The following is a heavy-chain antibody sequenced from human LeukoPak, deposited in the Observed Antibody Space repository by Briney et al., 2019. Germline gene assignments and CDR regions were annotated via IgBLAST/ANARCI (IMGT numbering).Heavy chain of an antibody. V-gene: IGHV3-13*01. Sequence: GGSLRLSCAASGLTFSNYDMHWVRQAPGKGLEWVSAFHTDSDTYYLGSVKGRFTISREDAKNSLYLQMNTLRAGDTAVYYCARGSGPGVTTIDSWGQGTLVIVSS. CDR1: GLTFSNYD. CDR3: ARGSGPGVTTIDS. CDR2: FHTDSDT. D-gene: IGHD4-17*01. J-gene: IGHJ4*02.